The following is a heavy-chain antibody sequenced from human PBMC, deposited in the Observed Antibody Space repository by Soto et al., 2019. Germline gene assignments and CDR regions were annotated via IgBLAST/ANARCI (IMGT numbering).Heavy chain of an antibody. Sequence: ASVKVSCKASGYTFTSYAMHWVRQAPGQGLEWMGWINAGNGNTKYSQKFQGRVTITRDTSASTAYMELSSLRSEDTAVYYCASSPQSTGIRYDYWGQGTLVTVSS. V-gene: IGHV1-3*01. J-gene: IGHJ4*02. CDR1: GYTFTSYA. CDR3: ASSPQSTGIRYDY. D-gene: IGHD1-20*01. CDR2: INAGNGNT.